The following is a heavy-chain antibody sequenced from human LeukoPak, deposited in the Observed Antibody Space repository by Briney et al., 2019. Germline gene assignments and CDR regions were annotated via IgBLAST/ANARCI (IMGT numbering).Heavy chain of an antibody. J-gene: IGHJ4*02. CDR3: AREGVDFWSGVLSFDY. Sequence: GRSLRLSCAASGFTYSSYGMHWVRQAPGKGREWVEVIWYDGSNKYYADSVKGRFTISRDNSKNTLYLQMNSLRAEDTAVYYCAREGVDFWSGVLSFDYWGQGTLVTVSS. CDR2: IWYDGSNK. D-gene: IGHD3-3*01. V-gene: IGHV3-33*01. CDR1: GFTYSSYG.